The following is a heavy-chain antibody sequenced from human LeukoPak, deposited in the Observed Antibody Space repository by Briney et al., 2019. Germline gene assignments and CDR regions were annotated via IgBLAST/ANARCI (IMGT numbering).Heavy chain of an antibody. D-gene: IGHD3-10*01. Sequence: SETLSLTCAVYGGSFSGYFWTWIRQPPGKGLEWIGEINHSRSTNYNPSLKSRVSMSVDTSKNQFSLKLSSVTAADTAAYYCARDSGTTGEVKFDPWGQGTLVTVSS. V-gene: IGHV4-34*01. CDR2: INHSRST. CDR3: ARDSGTTGEVKFDP. J-gene: IGHJ5*02. CDR1: GGSFSGYF.